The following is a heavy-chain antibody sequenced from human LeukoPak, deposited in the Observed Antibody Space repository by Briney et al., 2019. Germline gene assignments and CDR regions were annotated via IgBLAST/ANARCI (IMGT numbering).Heavy chain of an antibody. CDR1: GFTFSSYA. V-gene: IGHV3-30*04. CDR3: VRDSGWSRFDY. Sequence: GGSLRLSCAASGFTFSSYAMHWVRQAPGKGLEWVAVISYDGSNKYYADSVKGRFTISRDNAKDSLYLQMNSLRAEDTAVYYCVRDSGWSRFDYWGQGILVTVSS. D-gene: IGHD6-19*01. J-gene: IGHJ4*02. CDR2: ISYDGSNK.